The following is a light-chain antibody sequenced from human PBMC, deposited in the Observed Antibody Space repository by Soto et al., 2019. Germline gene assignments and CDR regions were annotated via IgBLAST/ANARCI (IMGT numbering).Light chain of an antibody. CDR3: QQYQSYWT. V-gene: IGKV1-5*03. Sequence: DIQMTQSPSTLSASVGDRVTITCRASQSISNWLAWFQQKPGKAPKLLMYKASSLESGIPSRFSGSGSGTEFTLTTSSLQPDDFATYYCQQYQSYWTFGQGTKVEIK. CDR2: KAS. J-gene: IGKJ1*01. CDR1: QSISNW.